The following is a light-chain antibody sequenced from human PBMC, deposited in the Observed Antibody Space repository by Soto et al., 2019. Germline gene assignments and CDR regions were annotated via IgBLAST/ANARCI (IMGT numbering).Light chain of an antibody. J-gene: IGKJ2*01. CDR3: MQALQTPYT. Sequence: DIVMTQSPLSLPVTPGEPASISCRSSQSLLHSNGYNYLDWYLQKPGQSPQPLIYLGSNRASGVPDRFSGRGSGTDFTLKISRVEAEDVGGYYCMQALQTPYTFGQGTKLEIK. CDR1: QSLLHSNGYNY. CDR2: LGS. V-gene: IGKV2-28*01.